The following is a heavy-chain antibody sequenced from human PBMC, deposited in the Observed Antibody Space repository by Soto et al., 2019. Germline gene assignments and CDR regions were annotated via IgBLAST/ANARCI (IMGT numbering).Heavy chain of an antibody. J-gene: IGHJ4*02. CDR1: GFTFSSYG. Sequence: QVQLVESGGGVVQPGRSLRLSCAASGFTFSSYGMHWVRQAPGKRLEWVAVISYDGSNKYYADSVKGRFTISRDNSKTRLYRQMISLRAEDTAVYYWAKEAPSKGSPRRLQQLNDYWGQGTLVTVSS. V-gene: IGHV3-30*18. CDR3: AKEAPSKGSPRRLQQLNDY. CDR2: ISYDGSNK. D-gene: IGHD6-13*01.